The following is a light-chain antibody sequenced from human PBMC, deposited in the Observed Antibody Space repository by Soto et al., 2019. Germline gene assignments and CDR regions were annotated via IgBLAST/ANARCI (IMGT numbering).Light chain of an antibody. CDR3: QTWGTGIHVV. J-gene: IGLJ2*01. CDR1: SGHSSYA. Sequence: QSVLTQSPSASASLGASVKLTCTLSSGHSSYAIAWHQQQPEKGPRYLMKLNSDGSHSKGDGIPDRFSGSSSGAERYLPISRLQSEDEADYSCQTWGTGIHVVFGGGTTLTVL. V-gene: IGLV4-69*01. CDR2: LNSDGSH.